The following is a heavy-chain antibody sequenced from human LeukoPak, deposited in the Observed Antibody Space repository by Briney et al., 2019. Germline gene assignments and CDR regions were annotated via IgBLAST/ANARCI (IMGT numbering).Heavy chain of an antibody. Sequence: PGGSLRLSCAASGFTFSDYAMTWVRQAPGKGLEWVSSTAPSHYADSVKGRFTISRDDPKNTLFLQMNSLRAEDTAIYYCAKDSFSYNGVFDARDVWGHGTMVTVSS. CDR2: TAPS. J-gene: IGHJ3*01. D-gene: IGHD2-8*01. CDR3: AKDSFSYNGVFDARDV. CDR1: GFTFSDYA. V-gene: IGHV3-23*01.